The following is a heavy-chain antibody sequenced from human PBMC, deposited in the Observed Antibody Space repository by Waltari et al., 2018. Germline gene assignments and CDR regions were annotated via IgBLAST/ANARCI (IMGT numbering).Heavy chain of an antibody. CDR3: AKGRRNELQGLSYFDS. CDR2: ISYDGSNK. J-gene: IGHJ4*02. V-gene: IGHV3-30*18. CDR1: GLTFSSYG. D-gene: IGHD1-7*01. Sequence: QVHLVASGGGVVQPGTSLRPSCVVSGLTFSSYGLHWVRQAPGKGLEWVAIISYDGSNKYYGDSVKGRFTIPRDNSNNTLYLRMNSLRPEDTAVYYCAKGRRNELQGLSYFDSWGQGTLVTVSS.